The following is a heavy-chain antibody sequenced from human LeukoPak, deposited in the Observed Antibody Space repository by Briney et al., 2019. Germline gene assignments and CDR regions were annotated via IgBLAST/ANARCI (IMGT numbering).Heavy chain of an antibody. CDR2: ISGSGGST. D-gene: IGHD6-13*01. CDR1: GFTFSSYA. Sequence: GGSLXLSCAXSGFTFSSYAMSWVRQAPGKGLEWVSAISGSGGSTYYADSVKGRFTISRDNSKDTLYLQASSLRGEDTAAYYCVKGSAAVRPYYFDYWGQGTLVTVSS. J-gene: IGHJ4*02. V-gene: IGHV3-23*01. CDR3: VKGSAAVRPYYFDY.